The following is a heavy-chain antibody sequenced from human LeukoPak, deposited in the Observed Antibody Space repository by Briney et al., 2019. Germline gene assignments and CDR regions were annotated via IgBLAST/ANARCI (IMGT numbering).Heavy chain of an antibody. D-gene: IGHD6-19*01. CDR3: ARGNSSGWPYYYYYYMDV. CDR2: IYYSGST. CDR1: GGSISSYY. V-gene: IGHV4-59*01. Sequence: SETLSLTCTVSGGSISSYYWSWIRQPPGKGLEWIGYIYYSGSTNYNPSLKSRVTISVDTSKNQFSLKLSSVTAADTAVYYCARGNSSGWPYYYYYYMDVWGKGTTATVSS. J-gene: IGHJ6*03.